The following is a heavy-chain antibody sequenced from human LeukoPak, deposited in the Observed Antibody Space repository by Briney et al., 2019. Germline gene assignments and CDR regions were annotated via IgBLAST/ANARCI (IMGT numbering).Heavy chain of an antibody. CDR3: ARSGGLYTSTWYFHR. V-gene: IGHV4-59*01. J-gene: IGHJ1*01. CDR2: IDCSRST. CDR1: VGSISRYY. D-gene: IGHD6-13*01. Sequence: KASETLSLTRAVSVGSISRYYSSWMPHPPGKGLECMGYIDCSRSTIHNPSLKSRVTISVNTSKNQFSLQLTSVNAADTAVYYCARSGGLYTSTWYFHRWGQGTLVTVSS.